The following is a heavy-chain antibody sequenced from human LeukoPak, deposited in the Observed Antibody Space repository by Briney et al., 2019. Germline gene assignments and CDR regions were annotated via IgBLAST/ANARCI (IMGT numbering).Heavy chain of an antibody. CDR1: GGSISSSDYF. J-gene: IGHJ5*02. V-gene: IGHV4-39*02. D-gene: IGHD6-13*01. Sequence: SETLSLTCTVSGGSISSSDYFGGWIRQPPGKGLEWIGSIYYSGNTFYNPSLKSRVTIPADTSKNQFSLKLNSVTAADTAVYYCARDKSSSPYNWFDPWGQGTLVTVSS. CDR3: ARDKSSSPYNWFDP. CDR2: IYYSGNT.